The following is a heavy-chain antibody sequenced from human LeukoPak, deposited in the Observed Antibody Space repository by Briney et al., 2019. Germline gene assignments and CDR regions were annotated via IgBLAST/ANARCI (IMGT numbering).Heavy chain of an antibody. J-gene: IGHJ6*02. Sequence: SETLSLTCTVSGGSISSSSYYWGWIRQPPGKGLEWIGSIYYSGSTYYNPSLKSRVTISVDTSKNQFSLKLSSVTAADTAVYYCARDRSIVVVVAAYYYYYGMDVWGQGTTVTVSS. CDR2: IYYSGST. CDR3: ARDRSIVVVVAAYYYYYGMDV. D-gene: IGHD2-15*01. CDR1: GGSISSSSYY. V-gene: IGHV4-39*07.